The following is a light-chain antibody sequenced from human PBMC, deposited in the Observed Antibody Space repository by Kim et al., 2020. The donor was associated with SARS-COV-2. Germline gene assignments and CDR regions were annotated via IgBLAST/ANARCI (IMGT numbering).Light chain of an antibody. J-gene: IGLJ2*01. CDR3: ATWDDSLKAWV. CDR1: SSIIGDNA. CDR2: SNN. Sequence: QSVLTQPPSASGTPGQRVTISCSGSSSIIGDNAVNWYQQVPGGAPKLLIYSNNQRPSGVPGRLSASKSGATASLAISGLESVDEAEYYCATWDDSLKAWVFGGGTQLTVL. V-gene: IGLV1-44*01.